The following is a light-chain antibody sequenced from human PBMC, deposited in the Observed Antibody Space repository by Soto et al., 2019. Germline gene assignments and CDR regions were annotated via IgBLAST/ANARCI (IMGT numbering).Light chain of an antibody. V-gene: IGKV3-20*01. CDR1: QSVSNNY. Sequence: EIVLTQSPGTLSLSPGERATLSCRASQSVSNNYLAWYQQKPGQAPRLLIYGASNRATGIPDRFSGSGSGTDFTLTISRQEPEDVAVYYCQQYGSSGTFGQGTKVESK. CDR3: QQYGSSGT. J-gene: IGKJ1*01. CDR2: GAS.